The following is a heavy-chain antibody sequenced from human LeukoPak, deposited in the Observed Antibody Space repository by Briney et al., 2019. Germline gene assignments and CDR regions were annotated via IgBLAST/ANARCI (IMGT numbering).Heavy chain of an antibody. CDR1: GDSISRYY. Sequence: SETLSLTCTVSGDSISRYYWSWIRQPAGKGLEWIGRIYNGGIITYNPSLKSRVTMSIDTSNNQFSLRLRFVTAADTAVYYCARAPFGSAFDIWGKGTMVTVSS. V-gene: IGHV4-4*07. CDR3: ARAPFGSAFDI. CDR2: IYNGGII. D-gene: IGHD3-16*01. J-gene: IGHJ3*02.